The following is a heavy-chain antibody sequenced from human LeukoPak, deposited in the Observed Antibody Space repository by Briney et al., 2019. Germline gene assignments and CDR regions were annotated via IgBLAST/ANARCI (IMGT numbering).Heavy chain of an antibody. D-gene: IGHD3-10*01. J-gene: IGHJ4*02. V-gene: IGHV3-15*01. CDR3: TTRHYYGSGTYDY. CDR1: GFTFNDAW. CDR2: IKSKANGGTT. Sequence: GGSLRLSCAASGFTFNDAWMNWVRQAPGKGLEWVGRIKSKANGGTTDYAAPVKGRFTISRDDSKTTLYLQMNSLKTEDTAVYYCTTRHYYGSGTYDYWGQGTLVTVSS.